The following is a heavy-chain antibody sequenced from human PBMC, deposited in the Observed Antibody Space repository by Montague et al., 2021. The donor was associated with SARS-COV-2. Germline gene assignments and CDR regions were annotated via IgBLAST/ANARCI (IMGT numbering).Heavy chain of an antibody. CDR3: ASGDDNGSGYLDV. V-gene: IGHV4-34*01. Sequence: SETLSLTCAVFDRSFSNFYWSWIRQPPGKGAGWVWEIKPRWNNYYKPSPKNPGTISVDTSKNQFSLKLNSLTAADAAVYYCASGDDNGSGYLDVWGKGTTVTVSS. CDR2: IKPRWNN. CDR1: DRSFSNFY. J-gene: IGHJ6*03. D-gene: IGHD1-26*01.